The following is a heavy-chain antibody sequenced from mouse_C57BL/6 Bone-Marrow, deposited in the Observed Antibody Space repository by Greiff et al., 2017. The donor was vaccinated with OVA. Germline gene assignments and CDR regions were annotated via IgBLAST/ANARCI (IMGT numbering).Heavy chain of an antibody. CDR2: IDPANGNT. CDR3: ARVTAQATVDYAMDY. D-gene: IGHD3-2*02. CDR1: GFNIKNTY. J-gene: IGHJ4*01. Sequence: DVKLQESVAELVRPGASVKLSCTASGFNIKNTYMHWVKQRPEQGLEWIGRIDPANGNTKYAPKFQGKATITADTSSNTAYLQLSSLTSEDTAIYYCARVTAQATVDYAMDYWGQGTSVTVSS. V-gene: IGHV14-3*01.